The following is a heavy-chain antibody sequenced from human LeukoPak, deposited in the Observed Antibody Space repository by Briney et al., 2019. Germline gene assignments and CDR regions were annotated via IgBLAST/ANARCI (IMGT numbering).Heavy chain of an antibody. V-gene: IGHV5-51*01. CDR1: GYSFNNYW. CDR2: IDPSDSDT. Sequence: GESLKISCKGSGYSFNNYWIGWVRQMPGKGLEWMGIIDPSDSDTRYSPSLQGQVTISVDKSISTAYVQWSSLKASDTAMYYCARRGGESSAYHFAYWGQGALVTVSS. J-gene: IGHJ4*02. CDR3: ARRGGESSAYHFAY. D-gene: IGHD3-22*01.